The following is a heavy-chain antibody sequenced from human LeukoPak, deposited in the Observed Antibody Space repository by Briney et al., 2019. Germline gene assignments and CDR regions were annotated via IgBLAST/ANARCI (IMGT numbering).Heavy chain of an antibody. V-gene: IGHV3-33*01. CDR2: IWYDGSNK. CDR3: ARGVPAAISWFDP. D-gene: IGHD2-2*02. J-gene: IGHJ5*02. CDR1: GFTFSSYG. Sequence: GGSLRLSCAASGFTFSSYGMHWVRQAPGKGREWVAVIWYDGSNKYYADSVKGRFTISRDNSKNTLYLQMNSLRAEDTAVYYCARGVPAAISWFDPWGQGTLVTVSS.